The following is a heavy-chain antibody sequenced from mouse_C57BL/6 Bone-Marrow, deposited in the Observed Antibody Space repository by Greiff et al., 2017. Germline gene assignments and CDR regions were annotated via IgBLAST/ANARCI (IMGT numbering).Heavy chain of an antibody. CDR3: ARAEHDDDQGFAY. J-gene: IGHJ3*01. CDR1: GFNIKDYS. CDR2: IDPENGDT. Sequence: VQLQQSGAELVRPGASVKLSCTASGFNIKDYSMHWVKQRTEQGLEWIGRIDPENGDTKYAPKFQGKATITADTSSNTAYLQLSSLTSEDTAVYYCARAEHDDDQGFAYWGQGTLVTVSA. D-gene: IGHD2-3*01. V-gene: IGHV14-2*01.